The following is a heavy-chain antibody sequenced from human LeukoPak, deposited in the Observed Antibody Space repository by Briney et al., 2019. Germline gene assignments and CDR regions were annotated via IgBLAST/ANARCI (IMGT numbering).Heavy chain of an antibody. Sequence: GGALRLSCAVSGFTFSSYWMHWVRQAPGKGLVWVSRIDRDGSRINYADSVRGRFTISRDNSKNTLYLQMNSLRAEDTAVYYCANRFSYGPNEYFDYWGQGTLVTVSS. J-gene: IGHJ4*02. CDR3: ANRFSYGPNEYFDY. V-gene: IGHV3-74*01. CDR1: GFTFSSYW. CDR2: IDRDGSRI. D-gene: IGHD5-18*01.